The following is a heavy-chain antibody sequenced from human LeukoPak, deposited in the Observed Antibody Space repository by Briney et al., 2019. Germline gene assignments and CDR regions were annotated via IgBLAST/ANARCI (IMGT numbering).Heavy chain of an antibody. Sequence: GGSLRLSCAASGFTFSSYSMNWVRQAPGKGLXXXSSISSSSSYIYYADSVKGRFTISRDNAKNPLYLQMNSLRAEDTAVYYCARGRSSTSFFIDYWGQGTLVTVSS. CDR1: GFTFSSYS. J-gene: IGHJ4*02. V-gene: IGHV3-21*01. CDR3: ARGRSSTSFFIDY. CDR2: ISSSSSYI. D-gene: IGHD2-2*01.